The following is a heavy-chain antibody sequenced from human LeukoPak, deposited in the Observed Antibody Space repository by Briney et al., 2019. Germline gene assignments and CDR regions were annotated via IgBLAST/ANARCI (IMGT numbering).Heavy chain of an antibody. D-gene: IGHD6-13*01. J-gene: IGHJ1*01. V-gene: IGHV4-59*01. CDR1: GGSISSYY. Sequence: SETLSLTCTVSGGSISSYYWSWIRQPPGKGLEWIGYIYYSGSTNYNPSLKSRVTISVDTSKNQFSLKLSSVTAADTAVYYCASGGYSSSLLQHWGQGTLVTVSS. CDR2: IYYSGST. CDR3: ASGGYSSSLLQH.